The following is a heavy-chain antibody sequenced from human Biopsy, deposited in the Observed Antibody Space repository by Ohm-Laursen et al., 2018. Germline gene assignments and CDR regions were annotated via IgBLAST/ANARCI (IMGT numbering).Heavy chain of an antibody. J-gene: IGHJ4*02. CDR3: ARDDAVTVIRGLYY. D-gene: IGHD2-21*02. V-gene: IGHV3-72*01. CDR2: SRNKANGYTT. Sequence: SLRLSCAASGFTFSDHYMEWVRQAPGRGLEWVGRSRNKANGYTTEYAASVKGRFTISRDESETSMYLQMSGLKTEDTAVYYCARDDAVTVIRGLYYWGQGALVTVSS. CDR1: GFTFSDHY.